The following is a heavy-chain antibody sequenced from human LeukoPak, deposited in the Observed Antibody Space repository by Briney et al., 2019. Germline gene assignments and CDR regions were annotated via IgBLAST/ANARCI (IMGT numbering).Heavy chain of an antibody. CDR1: GFTFNKNA. V-gene: IGHV3-23*01. CDR2: SGGSGDKT. CDR3: VRRGDASSGWGDHDY. Sequence: GGSLRLSCAASGFTFNKNAISWVRQAPGKGVEGVSTSGGSGDKTFYADSVKGRFTISRDNSKNMLHLQMSSLTGEDTALYYCVRRGDASSGWGDHDYWGQGALVTDSS. J-gene: IGHJ4*02. D-gene: IGHD6-19*01.